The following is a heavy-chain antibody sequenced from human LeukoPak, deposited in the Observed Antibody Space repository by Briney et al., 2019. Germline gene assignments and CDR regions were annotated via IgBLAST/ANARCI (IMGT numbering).Heavy chain of an antibody. V-gene: IGHV1-69*05. D-gene: IGHD3-22*01. CDR1: GGTFSSYA. Sequence: SVKVSCKASGGTFSSYAISWVRQAPGQGLEWMGGIIAIFGTANYAQKFQGRVTITTDESASTAYMELSSLRSEDTAVYYCARAGYYDSSGYLLEVYYFDYWGQGTLVTVSS. J-gene: IGHJ4*02. CDR3: ARAGYYDSSGYLLEVYYFDY. CDR2: IIAIFGTA.